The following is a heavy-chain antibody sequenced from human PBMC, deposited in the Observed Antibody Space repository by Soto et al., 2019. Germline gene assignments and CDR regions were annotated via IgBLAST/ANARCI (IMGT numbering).Heavy chain of an antibody. D-gene: IGHD6-6*01. V-gene: IGHV3-21*01. CDR1: GFTFRSYS. Sequence: PGRSLRLSCAASGFTFRSYSMHWVRQAPGKGLEWVSSISSSSSYIYYADSVKCRFTISRDNAKNSLYLQMNSLRAEDTAVYYCARDGIAARRDYYYGMDVWGQGTTVTVSS. J-gene: IGHJ6*02. CDR3: ARDGIAARRDYYYGMDV. CDR2: ISSSSSYI.